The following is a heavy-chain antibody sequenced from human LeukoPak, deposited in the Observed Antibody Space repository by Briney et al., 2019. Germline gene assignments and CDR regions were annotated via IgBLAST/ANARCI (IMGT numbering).Heavy chain of an antibody. CDR1: GGSFSGCY. V-gene: IGHV4-34*01. Sequence: PSETLSLTCAVYGGSFSGCYWSWIRQPPGKGLEWIGEINHSGSTNYNPSLKSRVTISVDTSKNQFSLKLSSVTAADTAVYYCASGRPRSFDYWGQGTLVTVSS. CDR3: ASGRPRSFDY. J-gene: IGHJ4*02. CDR2: INHSGST.